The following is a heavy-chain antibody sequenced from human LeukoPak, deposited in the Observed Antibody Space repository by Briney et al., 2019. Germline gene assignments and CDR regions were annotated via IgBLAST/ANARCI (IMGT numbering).Heavy chain of an antibody. Sequence: ASVKVSCKASGYAFSSHPVSWVRQAPGQGLEWMGWISAYSGNTSYAQRFQGRVTMSTEASTNTAYMELTSLRSDDTAIYFCARGSSSQYFRFWGQGTLVTVSS. D-gene: IGHD3-10*01. CDR1: GYAFSSHP. V-gene: IGHV1-18*01. J-gene: IGHJ1*01. CDR2: ISAYSGNT. CDR3: ARGSSSQYFRF.